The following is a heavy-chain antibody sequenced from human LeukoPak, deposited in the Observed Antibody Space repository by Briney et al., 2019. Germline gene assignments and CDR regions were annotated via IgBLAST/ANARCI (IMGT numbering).Heavy chain of an antibody. CDR3: ARGRSSSWYVFPQGRDY. CDR1: GGSFSGYY. CDR2: INHSGST. Sequence: SETLSLTCAVYGGSFSGYYWSWIRQPPGKGLEWIGEINHSGSTNYNPSLKSRVTISVDTSKNQFSLKLSSVTAADTAVYYCARGRSSSWYVFPQGRDYWGQETLVTVSS. J-gene: IGHJ4*02. V-gene: IGHV4-34*01. D-gene: IGHD6-13*01.